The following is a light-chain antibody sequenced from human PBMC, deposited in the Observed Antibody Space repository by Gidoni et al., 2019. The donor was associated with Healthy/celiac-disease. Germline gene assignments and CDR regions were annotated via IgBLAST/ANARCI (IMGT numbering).Light chain of an antibody. CDR2: GSS. CDR3: QQYNTWWT. CDR1: QSVSSN. J-gene: IGKJ1*01. Sequence: EIVMKKSPATLSVSPGERATLSCRASQSVSSNLAWYQQKPGQVPRRLIYGSSTRATGIPARFSGSGSGTEFTLPISGRQSEDFAVYYCQQYNTWWTFGQGTKVEIK. V-gene: IGKV3-15*01.